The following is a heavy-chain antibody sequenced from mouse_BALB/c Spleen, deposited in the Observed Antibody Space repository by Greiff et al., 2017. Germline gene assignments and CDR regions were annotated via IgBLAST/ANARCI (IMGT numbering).Heavy chain of an antibody. CDR2: ISSGSSTI. D-gene: IGHD4-1*01. Sequence: EVQLVESGGGLVQPGGSRKLSCAASGFTFSSFGMHWVRQAPEKGLEWVAYISSGSSTIYYADTVKGRFTISRDNPTNTLFLQMTSLRSEDTAMCYCARAGTGTAMDYWGQGTSVTVSS. V-gene: IGHV5-17*02. J-gene: IGHJ4*01. CDR1: GFTFSSFG. CDR3: ARAGTGTAMDY.